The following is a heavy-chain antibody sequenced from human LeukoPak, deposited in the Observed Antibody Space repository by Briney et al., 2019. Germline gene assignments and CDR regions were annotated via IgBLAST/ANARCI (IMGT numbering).Heavy chain of an antibody. V-gene: IGHV6-1*01. CDR1: GDXVSSNTAA. CDR3: ARVRLYSSGWFNNCFDP. CDR2: IYYRSEWCN. D-gene: IGHD6-19*01. Sequence: SQTLSLTCGISGDXVSSNTAAWNWIRQSPSRGLQWMGRIYYRSEWCNDYAVSVKSRITINPDTSKNQFTLHLNSVTPDDTAVYYCARVRLYSSGWFNNCFDPWGQGTLVIVSS. J-gene: IGHJ5*02.